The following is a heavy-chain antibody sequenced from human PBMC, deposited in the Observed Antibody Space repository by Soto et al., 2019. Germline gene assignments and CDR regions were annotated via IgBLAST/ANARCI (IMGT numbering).Heavy chain of an antibody. V-gene: IGHV4-39*01. J-gene: IGHJ6*03. Sequence: SETLSLTCTVSGGSISSSSYYWGWIRQPPGKGLEWIGSIYYSGSTYYNPSLKSRVTISVDTPKNQFSLKLSSVTAADTAVYYCARLGYCSGGSCYPGYYYYYMDVWGKGTTVTVSS. D-gene: IGHD2-15*01. CDR2: IYYSGST. CDR3: ARLGYCSGGSCYPGYYYYYMDV. CDR1: GGSISSSSYY.